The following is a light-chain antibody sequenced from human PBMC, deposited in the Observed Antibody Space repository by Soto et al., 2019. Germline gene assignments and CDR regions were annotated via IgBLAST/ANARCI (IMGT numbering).Light chain of an antibody. Sequence: SYELTQPSSVSVSPGQTARITCSGDVLVEKFARWLRQKPGQAPVLLIYNDNERPSTIPERFSGSGSGTTVTLNISGAQVEDEADYYCYSAAGIDLVVFGGGTKVTVL. CDR2: NDN. CDR1: VLVEKF. J-gene: IGLJ2*01. CDR3: YSAAGIDLVV. V-gene: IGLV3-27*01.